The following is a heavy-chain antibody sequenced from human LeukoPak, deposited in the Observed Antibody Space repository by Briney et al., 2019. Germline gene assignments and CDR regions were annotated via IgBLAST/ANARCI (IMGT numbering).Heavy chain of an antibody. V-gene: IGHV3-21*01. CDR1: GFTFSSYS. CDR2: ISSSSSYI. D-gene: IGHD3-10*02. J-gene: IGHJ4*02. CDR3: ARGTMFPYYFDY. Sequence: GGSLRLSCAASGFTFSSYSMNWVRQAPGKGLEWVSSISSSSSYIYYADSVKGRFTISRDNAKNSLYLQMNSLRAEDTAVYYCARGTMFPYYFDYWGQGSLVTVSS.